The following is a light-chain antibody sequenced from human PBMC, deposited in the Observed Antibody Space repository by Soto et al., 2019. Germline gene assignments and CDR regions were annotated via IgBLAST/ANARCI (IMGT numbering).Light chain of an antibody. CDR1: QNIGPW. Sequence: DIQMTQSPSTLSASVGDRVTITCRASQNIGPWLAWYQQKPGKAPKLLIYKASFLERGVPSRFSGSGSGTEFTLTINSMLHADFATYYCHQYILDSLFTFGPGTTVDIK. CDR3: HQYILDSLFT. J-gene: IGKJ3*01. CDR2: KAS. V-gene: IGKV1-5*03.